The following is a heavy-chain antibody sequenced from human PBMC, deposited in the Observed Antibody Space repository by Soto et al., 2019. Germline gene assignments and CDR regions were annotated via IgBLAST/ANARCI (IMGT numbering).Heavy chain of an antibody. CDR1: GFTFSSYW. Sequence: EVQLVESGGGLVQPGGSLRLSCAASGFTFSSYWMHWVRQAPGKGLVWVSRINRDGSSINYADSARGRVTISRDNAKNTLYRQVTGLRAEDTAVYYCAREIATTGEYYFDYWGQGILVTVSS. D-gene: IGHD6-13*01. V-gene: IGHV3-74*01. CDR3: AREIATTGEYYFDY. J-gene: IGHJ4*02. CDR2: INRDGSSI.